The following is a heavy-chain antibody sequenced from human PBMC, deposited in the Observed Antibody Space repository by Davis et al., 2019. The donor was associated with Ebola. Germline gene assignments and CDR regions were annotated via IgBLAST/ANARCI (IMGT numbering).Heavy chain of an antibody. D-gene: IGHD3-10*01. CDR3: ARDRGGDYSFDY. J-gene: IGHJ4*02. Sequence: AASVKVSSKASGYTFTSYSISWVRQAPGQGLEWMGWTSAYNGNTNYAQKLQGRVTMTTDTSTSTAYMELRSLRSEDTSVYYCARDRGGDYSFDYWGQGTLVTVSS. CDR1: GYTFTSYS. V-gene: IGHV1-18*04. CDR2: TSAYNGNT.